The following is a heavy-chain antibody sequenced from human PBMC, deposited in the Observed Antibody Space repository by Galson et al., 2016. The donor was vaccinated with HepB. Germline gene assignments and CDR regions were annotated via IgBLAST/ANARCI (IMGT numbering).Heavy chain of an antibody. J-gene: IGHJ4*02. D-gene: IGHD5-24*01. Sequence: SLRLSCAASGFTFTDHAMSWVRLVPGKGLEWVAVVCGNGGTIYYSDSVKGRFTISRDNSKNTLYLQMNSLRAEDTATYYCAKEMRWLKLGLDYWGQGTRVTVSS. CDR1: GFTFTDHA. CDR2: VCGNGGTI. CDR3: AKEMRWLKLGLDY. V-gene: IGHV3-23*01.